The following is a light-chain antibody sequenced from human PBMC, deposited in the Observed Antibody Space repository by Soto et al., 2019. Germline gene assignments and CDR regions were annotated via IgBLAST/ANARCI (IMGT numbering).Light chain of an antibody. CDR1: SSDVGRYDL. CDR2: EDT. CDR3: CSYAGSGTFV. Sequence: QSVLTQPASVSGSPGQSITISCTGTSSDVGRYDLVSWYQQPPGKAPKLMIYEDTKRPSGISTRFSGSKSGNAASLTSSGLQAEDEADYYCCSYAGSGTFVFGTGTKLTVL. J-gene: IGLJ1*01. V-gene: IGLV2-23*01.